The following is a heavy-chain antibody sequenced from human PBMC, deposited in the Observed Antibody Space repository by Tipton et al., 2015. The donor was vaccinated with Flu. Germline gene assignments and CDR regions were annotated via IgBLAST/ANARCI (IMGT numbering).Heavy chain of an antibody. J-gene: IGHJ6*02. CDR3: AIGVIRGDHSYGFDV. V-gene: IGHV4-59*01. CDR2: ISYTGRP. CDR1: DGSITGYY. D-gene: IGHD2-21*01. Sequence: TLSLTCAVSDGSITGYYWSSIRRPPGKGLEYIGFISYTGRPNYNPPLQSRLAISQDASNHQLSQRLRSESAADSGVYYCAIGVIRGDHSYGFDVWGHGTTVTVSS.